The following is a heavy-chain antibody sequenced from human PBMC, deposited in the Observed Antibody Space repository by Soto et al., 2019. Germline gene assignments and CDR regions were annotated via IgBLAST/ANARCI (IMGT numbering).Heavy chain of an antibody. CDR2: IYWDDDK. CDR3: AHKGAGYRWFKY. D-gene: IGHD3-10*01. J-gene: IGHJ4*02. Sequence: QITLKESGPTLVKPTQTLTLACTFSGFSLSTSGVGVGWIRPPPGKALEWIALIYWDDDKRYSPSLKSRLTITKDTSKNQVVLTMTNMDPVDTATYYWAHKGAGYRWFKYWGQGTLGTFAS. CDR1: GFSLSTSGVG. V-gene: IGHV2-5*02.